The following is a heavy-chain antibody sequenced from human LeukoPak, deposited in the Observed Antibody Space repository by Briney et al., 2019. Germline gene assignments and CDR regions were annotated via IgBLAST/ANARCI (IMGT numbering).Heavy chain of an antibody. D-gene: IGHD2-2*01. CDR2: INHSGST. CDR3: ARGWSVAAASRNGYYYYIDV. J-gene: IGHJ6*03. CDR1: GGSFSSYY. Sequence: PSETLSLTCAVSGGSFSSYYWSWIRQPPGKGLEWIGEINHSGSTNYNPSLKSRVTISVDTSKNQFSLKLSSVTAADTAVYYCARGWSVAAASRNGYYYYIDVGGKGTTVTVS. V-gene: IGHV4-34*01.